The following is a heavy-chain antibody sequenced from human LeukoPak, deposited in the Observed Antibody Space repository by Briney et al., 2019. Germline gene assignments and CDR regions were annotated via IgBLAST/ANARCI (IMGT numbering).Heavy chain of an antibody. CDR3: ARVIDYDSSGYYLGY. V-gene: IGHV4-34*01. CDR2: INDSGSA. CDR1: GGSFSCYY. D-gene: IGHD3-22*01. Sequence: PSETLSLTCAVYGGSFSCYYWSWIRQPPGRGLEWIGEINDSGSANCNPSLESRVSISVDTSKNQFSLKLSSVTAADTAVYYCARVIDYDSSGYYLGYWGQGTRVTVSS. J-gene: IGHJ4*02.